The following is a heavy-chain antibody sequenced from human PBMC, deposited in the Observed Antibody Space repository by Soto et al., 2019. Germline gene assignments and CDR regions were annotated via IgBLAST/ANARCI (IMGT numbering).Heavy chain of an antibody. D-gene: IGHD3-22*01. V-gene: IGHV1-2*02. CDR3: ARGGTFAYDTTGYSVY. CDR1: GYTFSAYY. Sequence: ASVKVSCKTSGYTFSAYYMHWVRQAPGQGLEWMGWINPKSGGTLYAQKFQGRVTMTRDTSISTAYMELSRLRSDDTAVYYCARGGTFAYDTTGYSVYWGQGTLVTVSS. J-gene: IGHJ4*02. CDR2: INPKSGGT.